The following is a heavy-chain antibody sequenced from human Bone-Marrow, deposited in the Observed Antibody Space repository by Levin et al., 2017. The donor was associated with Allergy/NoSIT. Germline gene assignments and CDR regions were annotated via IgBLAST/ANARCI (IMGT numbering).Heavy chain of an antibody. J-gene: IGHJ4*02. CDR2: IDSDGRST. CDR3: AGREGTSPLKY. D-gene: IGHD1-1*01. CDR1: GFSFSSYW. Sequence: PGGSLRLSCGASGFSFSSYWMHWVRQAPGKGLVWVSRIDSDGRSTSYAESVKGRFTISRDNAENTLYLQMNNLRADDTAVYYCAGREGTSPLKYWGQGALVTVSS. V-gene: IGHV3-74*01.